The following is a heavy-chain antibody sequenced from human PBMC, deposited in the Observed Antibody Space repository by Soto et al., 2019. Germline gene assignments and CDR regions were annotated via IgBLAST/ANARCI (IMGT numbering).Heavy chain of an antibody. CDR3: AREGIAESGPNYYDF. J-gene: IGHJ4*02. D-gene: IGHD6-13*01. CDR1: GFTFKHNA. Sequence: QVQLVESGGGVVQPGRSLTIFCTASGFTFKHNAMHWIRQAPAKGLEWVADISYDGSTKNYADSVKGRFTISRDNSKNTRSLQMSALKGEDTATYYCAREGIAESGPNYYDFWGQGTMVAVSS. CDR2: ISYDGSTK. V-gene: IGHV3-30-3*01.